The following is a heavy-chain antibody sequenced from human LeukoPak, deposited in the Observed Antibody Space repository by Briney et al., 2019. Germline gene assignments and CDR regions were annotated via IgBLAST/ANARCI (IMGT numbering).Heavy chain of an antibody. CDR3: VMGTYGDSLLALAY. J-gene: IGHJ4*02. D-gene: IGHD4-17*01. CDR2: IYTSGST. CDR1: GGSISSYY. V-gene: IGHV4-4*07. Sequence: SETLSLTCTAPGGSISSYYWSWTRHPAGKGLEWIGRIYTSGSTNYNPSLKSRVTMSVETSKNQFSLKLSSVTAADTAVYYCVMGTYGDSLLALAYWGQGTLVTVSS.